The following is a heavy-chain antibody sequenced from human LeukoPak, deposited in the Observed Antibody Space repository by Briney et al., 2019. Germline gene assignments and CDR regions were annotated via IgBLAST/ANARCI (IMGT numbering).Heavy chain of an antibody. V-gene: IGHV4-59*12. D-gene: IGHD2-15*01. Sequence: SETLSLTCTVSGGSISSYYWSWIRQPPGKGLEWIGYIYYSGSTNYNPSLKSRVTISVDTSKNQFSLKLSSVTAADTAVYYCARGLHGSDALRSGGYFDYWGQGTLVTVSS. CDR1: GGSISSYY. J-gene: IGHJ4*02. CDR2: IYYSGST. CDR3: ARGLHGSDALRSGGYFDY.